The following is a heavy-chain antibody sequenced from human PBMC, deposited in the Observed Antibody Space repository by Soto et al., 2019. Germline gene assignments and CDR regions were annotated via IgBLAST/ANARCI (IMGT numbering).Heavy chain of an antibody. Sequence: QVQLVESGGAVVQPGKSLRLSCAASGFTFSSYGMSWVRQAPGKGLEWVSAISYDGSNNYHADSVKGRFTISRDNSKNTLYLQLNSLRTEDTAVYYCAKDIVKYTYGACDYWGQGVLVTVSS. CDR1: GFTFSSYG. J-gene: IGHJ4*02. V-gene: IGHV3-30*18. CDR2: ISYDGSNN. CDR3: AKDIVKYTYGACDY. D-gene: IGHD5-18*01.